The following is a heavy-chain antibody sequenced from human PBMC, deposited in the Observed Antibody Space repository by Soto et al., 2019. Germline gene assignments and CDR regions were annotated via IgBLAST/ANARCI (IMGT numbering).Heavy chain of an antibody. J-gene: IGHJ5*02. V-gene: IGHV2-5*01. CDR1: GFSLSTTGVG. CDR2: IYWNDDK. Sequence: QITLKESGPTLMTTTQTLTLTCTFSGFSLSTTGVGLAWIRQPPGKALEWLALIYWNDDKRYSPSLASRLTITRDTSKNQVVLTMTDMDPVDTATYYCARRVIVTPGHHNWFDPWGQGTLVTVSS. D-gene: IGHD2-15*01. CDR3: ARRVIVTPGHHNWFDP.